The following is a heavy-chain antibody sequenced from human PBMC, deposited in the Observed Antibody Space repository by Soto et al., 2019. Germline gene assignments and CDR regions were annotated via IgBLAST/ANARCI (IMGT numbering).Heavy chain of an antibody. V-gene: IGHV2-5*02. CDR2: IYWDDDK. Sequence: QITLKEAGPTLVKPTQTLTLTCTFSGFSLSTSGVGVGWIRQPPGKALEWLALIYWDDDKRYSPSLKSRLTITKDTSKNQGVLTMTNMDPVDTATYYCAHRSLTIVRGVEGGMDVWGQGTTVTVSS. CDR3: AHRSLTIVRGVEGGMDV. CDR1: GFSLSTSGVG. D-gene: IGHD3-10*01. J-gene: IGHJ6*02.